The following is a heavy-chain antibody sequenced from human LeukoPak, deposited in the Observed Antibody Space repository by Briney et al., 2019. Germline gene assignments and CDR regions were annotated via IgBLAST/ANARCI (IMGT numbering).Heavy chain of an antibody. CDR2: IDPGDSET. CDR1: GYSFSTYW. V-gene: IGHV5-51*01. CDR3: ARPRGSGTGSFDY. D-gene: IGHD3-10*01. J-gene: IGHJ4*02. Sequence: GESLKISCKGSGYSFSTYWIGWVRQMPGKGLEWMGIIDPGDSETRYSPSFQGRVPISADKSINTAYLQWSSLKASDTAMYYCARPRGSGTGSFDYWGQGTLVTVSS.